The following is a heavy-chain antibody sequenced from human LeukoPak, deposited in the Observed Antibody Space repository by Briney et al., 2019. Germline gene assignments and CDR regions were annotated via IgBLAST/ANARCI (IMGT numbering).Heavy chain of an antibody. D-gene: IGHD3-9*01. J-gene: IGHJ5*02. CDR1: GYTFTGYY. Sequence: GASVKVSCKASGYTFTGYYMHWVRQAPGQGLEWMGRINPNSGGTNYAQKFQGRVTMTRDTSISTAYMELSRLRSDDTAVYYCARDRFYDILTGYNWFDPWGQGTLVTVSS. CDR3: ARDRFYDILTGYNWFDP. CDR2: INPNSGGT. V-gene: IGHV1-2*06.